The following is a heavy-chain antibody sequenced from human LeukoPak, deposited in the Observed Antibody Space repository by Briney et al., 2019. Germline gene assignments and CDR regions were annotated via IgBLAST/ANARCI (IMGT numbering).Heavy chain of an antibody. CDR1: GGTFSSHA. J-gene: IGHJ4*02. CDR2: ISAYNGNT. V-gene: IGHV1-18*01. Sequence: GASVKVSCKASGGTFSSHAISWVRQAPGQGLEWMGWISAYNGNTNYAQKLQGRVTMTTDTSTSTACMELRSLRSDDTAVYYCARDGTTGTTGDYWGQGTLVTVSS. D-gene: IGHD1-1*01. CDR3: ARDGTTGTTGDY.